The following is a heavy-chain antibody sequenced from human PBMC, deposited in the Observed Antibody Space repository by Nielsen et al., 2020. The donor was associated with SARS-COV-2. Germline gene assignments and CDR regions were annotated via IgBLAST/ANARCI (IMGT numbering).Heavy chain of an antibody. CDR2: VYHTGGT. V-gene: IGHV4-4*01. CDR1: GFTFSSYG. CDR3: ARGNLVVVPSPILGLGPIFYQFYMDV. Sequence: GSLRLSCAASGFTFSSYGMHWVRQAPGKGLEWIGEVYHTGGTNYNPSLKSRVTLSVDKSKNQFSLRLTSVTAADTAVYFCARGNLVVVPSPILGLGPIFYQFYMDVWGRGTTVTVSS. D-gene: IGHD2-2*02. J-gene: IGHJ6*03.